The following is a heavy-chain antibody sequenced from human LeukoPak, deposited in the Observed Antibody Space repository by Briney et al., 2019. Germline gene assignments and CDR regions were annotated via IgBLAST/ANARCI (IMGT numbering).Heavy chain of an antibody. D-gene: IGHD1-26*01. CDR2: ISSSGSTI. CDR1: GFTISNYY. Sequence: PGGSLRLSCEASGFTISNYYMSWIRQAPGKGLEWVSYISSSGSTIYYADSVKGRFTISRDNAKNSLYLQMNSLRAEDTAVYYCARDQRIVGATDVNYFDYWGQGTLVTVSS. V-gene: IGHV3-11*01. CDR3: ARDQRIVGATDVNYFDY. J-gene: IGHJ4*02.